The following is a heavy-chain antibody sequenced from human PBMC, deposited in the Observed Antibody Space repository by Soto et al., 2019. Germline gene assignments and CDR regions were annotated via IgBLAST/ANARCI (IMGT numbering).Heavy chain of an antibody. CDR2: IYSGGST. V-gene: IGHV3-66*01. J-gene: IGHJ6*03. CDR3: ARDHGYSSGWTDNYYYYMDV. Sequence: HPGGSLRLSCAASGFTVSSNYMSWVRQAPGKGLEWVSVIYSGGSTYYADSVKGRFTISRDNSKNTLYLQMNSLRAEDTAVYYCARDHGYSSGWTDNYYYYMDVWGKGTTVTVSS. D-gene: IGHD6-19*01. CDR1: GFTVSSNY.